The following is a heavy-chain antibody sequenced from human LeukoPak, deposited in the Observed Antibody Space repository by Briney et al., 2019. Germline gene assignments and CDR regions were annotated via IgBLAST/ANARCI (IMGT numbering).Heavy chain of an antibody. Sequence: GGSLGLSCAASGFTFSSYGMHWVRQAPGKGLEWVAFIRYDGSNKYYAGSVKGRFTISRDNSKNTLYLQMNSLRAEDTAVYYCAKDVYQLQYYYYMDVWGKGTTVTVSS. D-gene: IGHD2-2*01. V-gene: IGHV3-30*02. CDR1: GFTFSSYG. CDR3: AKDVYQLQYYYYMDV. CDR2: IRYDGSNK. J-gene: IGHJ6*03.